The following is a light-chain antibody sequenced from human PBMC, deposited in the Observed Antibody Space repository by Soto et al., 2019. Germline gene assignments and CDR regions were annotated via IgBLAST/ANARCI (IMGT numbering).Light chain of an antibody. CDR1: QSVFNT. CDR2: DAS. V-gene: IGKV3-15*01. Sequence: EIVMTQSPATLSVSPVDRASLSCRASQSVFNTLAWYQQKPGQAPRLLIYDASTRATGVPARFSGSGSGTEFTLTISSLQSEDFAVYYCQQYYDWPITFGQGTRLEIK. J-gene: IGKJ5*01. CDR3: QQYYDWPIT.